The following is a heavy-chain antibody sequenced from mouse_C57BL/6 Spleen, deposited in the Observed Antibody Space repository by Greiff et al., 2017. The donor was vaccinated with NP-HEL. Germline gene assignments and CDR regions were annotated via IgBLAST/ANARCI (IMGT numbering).Heavy chain of an antibody. J-gene: IGHJ1*03. CDR2: IDPSDSYT. CDR1: GYTFTSYW. CDR3: ANGNSGYFDV. Sequence: QVQLQQPGAELVMPGASVKLSCKASGYTFTSYWMHWVKQRPGQGLEWIGEIDPSDSYTNYNQKFKGKSTLTVDKSSSTAYMQLSSLTSENSAVYCCANGNSGYFDVWGTGATVTVSS. D-gene: IGHD2-1*01. V-gene: IGHV1-69*01.